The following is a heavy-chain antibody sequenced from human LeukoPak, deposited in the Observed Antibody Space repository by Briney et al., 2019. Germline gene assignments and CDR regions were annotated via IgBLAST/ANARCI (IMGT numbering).Heavy chain of an antibody. Sequence: ASVKVSCKASGYTFISYAISWVRQAPGQGLEWMGWINPNSGGTNYAQKFQGRVTMTRDTSISTAYMELSRLRSDDTAVYYCASVVATMGFDYWGQGTLVTVSS. CDR2: INPNSGGT. CDR3: ASVVATMGFDY. V-gene: IGHV1-2*02. J-gene: IGHJ4*02. CDR1: GYTFISYA. D-gene: IGHD5-12*01.